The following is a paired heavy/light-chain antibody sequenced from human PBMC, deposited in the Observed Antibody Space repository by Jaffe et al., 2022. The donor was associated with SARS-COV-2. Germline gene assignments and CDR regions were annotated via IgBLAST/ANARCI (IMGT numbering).Light chain of an antibody. V-gene: IGLV1-51*01. Sequence: QSVLTQPPSVSAAPGQKVTISCSGSSSNIGNNYVSWYQQVPGTAPKLLIYDNHKRPSGIPDRFSGSKSGTSATLGIAGLQTGDEADYYCGTWDSSLSAVVFGGGSKLTVL. CDR2: DNH. J-gene: IGLJ3*02. CDR3: GTWDSSLSAVV. CDR1: SSNIGNNY.
Heavy chain of an antibody. Sequence: QVLLQESGPGPAKPSETLSLTCTVSGGPISSSSHYWGWIRQPPGKGLEWIGSIYNDGSTYYKPSLKSRVTISVDTSKNQFSLRLNSVTAADTAIYYCARHVYDDSWSGPALGMDVWGQGTTVTVSS. CDR1: GGPISSSSHY. V-gene: IGHV4-39*01. J-gene: IGHJ6*02. CDR2: IYNDGST. D-gene: IGHD3-3*01. CDR3: ARHVYDDSWSGPALGMDV.